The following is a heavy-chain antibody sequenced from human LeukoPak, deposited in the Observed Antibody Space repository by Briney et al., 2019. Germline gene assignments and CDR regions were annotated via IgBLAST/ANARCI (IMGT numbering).Heavy chain of an antibody. CDR2: ITSSSSTI. D-gene: IGHD4-23*01. CDR3: ARIMTVVTTVEY. J-gene: IGHJ4*02. Sequence: GGSLRLSCAASGFTFSSYSMNWVRQAPGKGLERVSYITSSSSTIYYADSVKGRFTISRDNAKNSLYLQMNSLRAEDTAVYYCARIMTVVTTVEYWGQGALVTVSS. V-gene: IGHV3-48*01. CDR1: GFTFSSYS.